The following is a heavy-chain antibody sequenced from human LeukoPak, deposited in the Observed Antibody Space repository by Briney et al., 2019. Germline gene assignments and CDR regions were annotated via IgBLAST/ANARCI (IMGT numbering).Heavy chain of an antibody. CDR3: ARATTYDILTGYSDY. Sequence: GGSLRLSCAASGFTFSSYTMNWVRQAPGKGLEWGSSISSSSSYIYYADSVKGRFTISRDNAKKSLFLQMNSLRAEDTAVYYCARATTYDILTGYSDYWGQGTLVTVSS. CDR2: ISSSSSYI. J-gene: IGHJ4*02. V-gene: IGHV3-21*01. CDR1: GFTFSSYT. D-gene: IGHD3-9*01.